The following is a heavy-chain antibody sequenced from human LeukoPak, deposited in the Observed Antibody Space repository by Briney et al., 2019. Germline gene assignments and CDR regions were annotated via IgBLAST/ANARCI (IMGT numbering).Heavy chain of an antibody. J-gene: IGHJ3*02. CDR3: AREKVYYDRSWEAFDI. CDR1: GRYITSCY. Sequence: SETMSLTCTVWGRYITSCYWRWLRQPAGRGLAWVGCFHYCGRTNYNPSLNSQVTISVDTPKNQPSLTVSAVTASDTAVYYCAREKVYYDRSWEAFDIWGQGTMVTVPS. D-gene: IGHD3-22*01. V-gene: IGHV4-59*12. CDR2: FHYCGRT.